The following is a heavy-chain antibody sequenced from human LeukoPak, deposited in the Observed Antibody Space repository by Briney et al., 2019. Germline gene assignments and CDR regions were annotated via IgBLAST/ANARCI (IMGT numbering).Heavy chain of an antibody. J-gene: IGHJ3*02. CDR2: INHSGST. V-gene: IGHV4-34*01. CDR3: ARGLTFDSSGYYSSGAFDI. CDR1: GGSFSGYY. Sequence: PSETLSLTCAVSGGSFSGYYWSWIRQPPEKGLEWIGEINHSGSTNYNPSLKSRVTISVDTSKNQFSLKLSSVTAADTAVYYCARGLTFDSSGYYSSGAFDIWGQGTMVTVSS. D-gene: IGHD3-22*01.